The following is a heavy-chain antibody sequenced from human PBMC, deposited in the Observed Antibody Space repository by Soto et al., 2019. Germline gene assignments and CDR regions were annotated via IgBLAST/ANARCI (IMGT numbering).Heavy chain of an antibody. CDR2: IPSSGGTI. Sequence: EVQLVESGGGLVQPEGSLRLSCAASGFTFSNYEMNWVRQAPGKGLEWVSYIPSSGGTIYYADSVKGRFTISRDNAKKSLYLQMNSLRAEDTAVYYCARNWNEYLDYWGRGTLVTVSS. V-gene: IGHV3-48*03. D-gene: IGHD1-1*01. CDR1: GFTFSNYE. CDR3: ARNWNEYLDY. J-gene: IGHJ4*02.